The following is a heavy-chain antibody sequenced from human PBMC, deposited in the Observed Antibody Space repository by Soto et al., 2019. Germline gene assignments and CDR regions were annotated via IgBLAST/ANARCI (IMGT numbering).Heavy chain of an antibody. Sequence: GGSLGLSCAASGFSVSSNYMRWVRQAPGKGLEWVSVIYSGGSTYYADSVKGRFTISRDNSKNTLYLQMNSLRAEDTAVYYCAKAGFSSSWSPTYFDYWGQGTLVTVSS. CDR2: IYSGGST. D-gene: IGHD6-13*01. J-gene: IGHJ4*02. CDR3: AKAGFSSSWSPTYFDY. CDR1: GFSVSSNY. V-gene: IGHV3-66*01.